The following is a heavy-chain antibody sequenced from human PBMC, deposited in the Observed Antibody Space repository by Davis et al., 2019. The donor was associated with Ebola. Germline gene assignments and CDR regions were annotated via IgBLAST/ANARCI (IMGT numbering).Heavy chain of an antibody. J-gene: IGHJ6*02. V-gene: IGHV5-51*01. Sequence: GESLKISCKGSGYSFTSYWIAWVRQMPGKGLEWMGIIYPGDSDTRYSRSFQGQVTISTDKSTSIAYLQWSSLKASDTAMYYCARRGYCSSTSCYTGGYGMDVWGQGTTVTVSS. CDR1: GYSFTSYW. CDR3: ARRGYCSSTSCYTGGYGMDV. CDR2: IYPGDSDT. D-gene: IGHD2-2*02.